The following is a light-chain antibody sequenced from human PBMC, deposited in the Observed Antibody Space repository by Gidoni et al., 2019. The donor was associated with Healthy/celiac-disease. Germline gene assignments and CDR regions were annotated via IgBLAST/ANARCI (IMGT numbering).Light chain of an antibody. Sequence: SALTQPRSVSGSPGPSVPISCTGTSSDVGGYNYVPWYQQHRGKAPKLMIYDVSQRPSGVSYRFSVSMSGNTASLTISGLQAEDEADYYCCSYAGSYRVFGTGTKVTVL. CDR2: DVS. J-gene: IGLJ1*01. V-gene: IGLV2-11*01. CDR1: SSDVGGYNY. CDR3: CSYAGSYRV.